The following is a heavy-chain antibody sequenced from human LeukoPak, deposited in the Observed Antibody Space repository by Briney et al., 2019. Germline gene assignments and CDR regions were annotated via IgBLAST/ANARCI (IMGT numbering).Heavy chain of an antibody. CDR3: ARSRRRGFDY. J-gene: IGHJ4*02. CDR1: GGSISSGGYY. Sequence: SETLSLTCTVSGGSISSGGYYWSWIRQPPGKGLEWIGEINHSGSTNYNPSLKSRVTISVDTSKNQFSLKLSSVTAADTAVYYCARSRRRGFDYWGQGTLVTVSS. V-gene: IGHV4-39*07. CDR2: INHSGST.